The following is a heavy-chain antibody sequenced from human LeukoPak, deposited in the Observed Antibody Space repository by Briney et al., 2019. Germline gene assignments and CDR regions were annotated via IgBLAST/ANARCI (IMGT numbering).Heavy chain of an antibody. Sequence: GGPLRLSCAASGFTFSSYSMNWVRQAPGKGLEWVSSISSSSSYIYYADSVKGRFTISRDNAKNSLYLQMNSLRAEDAAVYYCARLAFPHRGPTDYWGQGTLVTVSS. CDR2: ISSSSSYI. V-gene: IGHV3-21*01. CDR1: GFTFSSYS. J-gene: IGHJ4*02. CDR3: ARLAFPHRGPTDY.